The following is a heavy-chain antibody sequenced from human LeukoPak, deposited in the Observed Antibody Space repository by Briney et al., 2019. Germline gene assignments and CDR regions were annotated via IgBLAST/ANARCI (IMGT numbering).Heavy chain of an antibody. J-gene: IGHJ2*01. CDR2: IIPIFGIA. Sequence: ASVKVSCKASGGTFSSYAISWVRQAPGQGLEWMGRIIPIFGIANYAQKFQGRVTITADKSTSTAYMELSSLRSEDTAVYYCAREPEESYDYGDYDWYFDLWGRGTLSLSPQ. V-gene: IGHV1-69*04. D-gene: IGHD4-17*01. CDR3: AREPEESYDYGDYDWYFDL. CDR1: GGTFSSYA.